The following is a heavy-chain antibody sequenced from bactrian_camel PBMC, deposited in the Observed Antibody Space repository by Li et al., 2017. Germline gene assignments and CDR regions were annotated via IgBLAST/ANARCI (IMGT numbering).Heavy chain of an antibody. Sequence: HVQLVESGGRLVRPGGSLRLSCAASGNTYTSSCMGWFRQAPGKERERVARIDSDGAIRYADSVKGRFTIAKGQAKHTLYLQMNSLKPDDTATYYCAARFQGGFGYGGLCTDVPADFPYWGQGTQVTVS. J-gene: IGHJ6*01. D-gene: IGHD5*01. V-gene: IGHV3S53*01. CDR1: GNTYTSSC. CDR2: IDSDGAI. CDR3: AARFQGGFGYGGLCTDVPADFPY.